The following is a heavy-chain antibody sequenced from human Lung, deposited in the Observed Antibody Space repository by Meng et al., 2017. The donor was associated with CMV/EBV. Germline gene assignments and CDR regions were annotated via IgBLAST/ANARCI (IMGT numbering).Heavy chain of an antibody. CDR2: MNPRTGAT. D-gene: IGHD6-13*01. CDR1: GYTFTGYS. CDR3: ARLIAAAVFYYHCMDV. J-gene: IGHJ6*02. V-gene: IGHV1-2*02. Sequence: ASXXVSCKASGYTFTGYSIHWVRQAPGQGLEWMGWMNPRTGATFSKQKYQGRVTMTRDTSISTAYMELSRLRPDDTAVYYYARLIAAAVFYYHCMDVWGQGTXVTVSS.